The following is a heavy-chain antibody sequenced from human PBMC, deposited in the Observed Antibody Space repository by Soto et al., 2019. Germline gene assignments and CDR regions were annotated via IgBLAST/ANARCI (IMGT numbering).Heavy chain of an antibody. Sequence: SETLSLTCGVSGGSISSGGYSWSWIRHPPGKGLEWIGYIYQSGSTYYNPSLKSRVTISVDRSRNQFSLKLSSVTAADTAVYFCATQSYSNSGAYYYYAMDVWGQGTTVTVSS. CDR3: ATQSYSNSGAYYYYAMDV. D-gene: IGHD4-4*01. CDR1: GGSISSGGYS. CDR2: IYQSGST. V-gene: IGHV4-30-2*01. J-gene: IGHJ6*02.